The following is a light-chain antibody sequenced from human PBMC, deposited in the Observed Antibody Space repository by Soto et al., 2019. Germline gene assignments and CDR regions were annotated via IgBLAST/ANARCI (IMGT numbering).Light chain of an antibody. CDR1: SSDVGAYNY. V-gene: IGLV2-14*01. Sequence: QSVLTQPASVSGSPGQSITISCTGTSSDVGAYNYVSWFQQHPGKAPKLLIYEVSNRPSGVSYRFSGSKSGNTASLTISGLQAEDEGDYYCCSYADGSIYFFGTGTKVTVL. J-gene: IGLJ1*01. CDR2: EVS. CDR3: CSYADGSIYF.